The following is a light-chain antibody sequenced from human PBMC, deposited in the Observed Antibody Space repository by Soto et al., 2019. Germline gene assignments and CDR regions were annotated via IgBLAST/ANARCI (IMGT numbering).Light chain of an antibody. J-gene: IGKJ3*01. CDR2: AAS. Sequence: DIQMTQSPSSLSASVGDRVTITCRASQGIRNYLAWYQQRPGKVPKLLIYAASTLQSGVPSRFSGSGSGTDFTLTISSLLPEDVATYYCQNLDSAAFTFGPGTKVDIK. V-gene: IGKV1-27*01. CDR3: QNLDSAAFT. CDR1: QGIRNY.